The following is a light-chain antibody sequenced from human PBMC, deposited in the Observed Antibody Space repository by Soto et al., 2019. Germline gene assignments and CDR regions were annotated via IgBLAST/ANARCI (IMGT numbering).Light chain of an antibody. CDR1: QSVSSN. V-gene: IGKV3-11*01. CDR3: QQRSNWPSIS. CDR2: DAS. J-gene: IGKJ5*01. Sequence: EIVVSQSASTLSVSKRERATLSCRASQSVSSNLAWYQQKPGQAPRLLIYDASSRATDIPARFSGSGSGTDFTLTISSLEPEDFAIYYCQQRSNWPSISFGQGTRLEIK.